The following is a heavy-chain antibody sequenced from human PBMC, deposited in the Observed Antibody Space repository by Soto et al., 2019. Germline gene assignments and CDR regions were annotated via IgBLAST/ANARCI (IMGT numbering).Heavy chain of an antibody. CDR1: GFTFNKYW. CDR2: IKYDATTT. J-gene: IGHJ4*02. D-gene: IGHD3-16*01. Sequence: GGSLRLSCAASGFTFNKYWIHWVRQAPGQGLLWLSRIKYDATTTNYADSVKGRFSISRDNAKNTVYLQMSSLRGDDTAVYYCARGALGSYYFYPWGQGTLVTVSS. V-gene: IGHV3-74*01. CDR3: ARGALGSYYFYP.